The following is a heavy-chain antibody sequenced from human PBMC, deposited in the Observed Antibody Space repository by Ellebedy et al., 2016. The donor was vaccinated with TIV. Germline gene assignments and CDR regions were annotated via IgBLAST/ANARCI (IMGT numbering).Heavy chain of an antibody. Sequence: AASVKVSCEASGGSFSSYTISWVRQAPGQGLEWMGGIMPIFGAADYAQKFQGRVTITADESTSTAYMELTSLRSEDTAVYYCARDQRTAPGLLGYWGQGTLVTVSS. CDR3: ARDQRTAPGLLGY. V-gene: IGHV1-69*13. J-gene: IGHJ4*02. D-gene: IGHD6-13*01. CDR1: GGSFSSYT. CDR2: IMPIFGAA.